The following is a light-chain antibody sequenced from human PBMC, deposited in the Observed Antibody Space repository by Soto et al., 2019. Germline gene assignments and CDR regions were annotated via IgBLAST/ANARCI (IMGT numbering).Light chain of an antibody. CDR1: QSLSRSY. V-gene: IGKV3-20*01. CDR2: AAS. J-gene: IGKJ1*01. CDR3: QQYGTSVWT. Sequence: EIVLTQFPGTLSLSPGERATLSCRASQSLSRSYLAWYHQKPGQAPRLLIYAASSRAAGIPDRCSGSGSGTDFTLTISRLEPEDFAVYYCQQYGTSVWTFGQGTKVEIE.